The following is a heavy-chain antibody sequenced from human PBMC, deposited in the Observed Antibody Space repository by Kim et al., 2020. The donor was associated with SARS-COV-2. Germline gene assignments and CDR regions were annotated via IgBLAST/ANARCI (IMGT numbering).Heavy chain of an antibody. V-gene: IGHV5-10-1*01. Sequence: SFQGHVTISADKSISTAYLQWSSLKASDTAMYYCARHPGYSSSWYDWFDPWGQGTLVTVSS. J-gene: IGHJ5*02. CDR3: ARHPGYSSSWYDWFDP. D-gene: IGHD6-13*01.